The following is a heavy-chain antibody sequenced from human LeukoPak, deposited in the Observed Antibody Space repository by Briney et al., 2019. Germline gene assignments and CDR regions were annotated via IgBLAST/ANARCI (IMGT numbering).Heavy chain of an antibody. CDR2: MNPNSGNT. V-gene: IGHV1-8*01. CDR3: ARGRSGGSCYNGYFDY. D-gene: IGHD2-15*01. CDR1: GYTFTSYD. Sequence: ASVKVSCKASGYTFTSYDINWVRQATGQGLEWMGWMNPNSGNTGYAQKFQGRVTMTRNTSISTAYMELGSLRSEDTAVYYCARGRSGGSCYNGYFDYWGQGTLVTVSS. J-gene: IGHJ4*02.